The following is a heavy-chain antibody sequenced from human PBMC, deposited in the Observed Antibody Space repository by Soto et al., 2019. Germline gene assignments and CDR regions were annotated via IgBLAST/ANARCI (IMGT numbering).Heavy chain of an antibody. CDR3: AKALGGGSSKDY. Sequence: PGGSLRLSCAASGFTFSSYAMSWVRQAPGKGLEWVSAISGSGGSTYYADSVKGRLTISRDNSKNTLYLQMNSLRAEDTAVYYCAKALGGGSSKDYWGQGTLVTVSS. D-gene: IGHD3-16*01. V-gene: IGHV3-23*01. CDR1: GFTFSSYA. CDR2: ISGSGGST. J-gene: IGHJ4*02.